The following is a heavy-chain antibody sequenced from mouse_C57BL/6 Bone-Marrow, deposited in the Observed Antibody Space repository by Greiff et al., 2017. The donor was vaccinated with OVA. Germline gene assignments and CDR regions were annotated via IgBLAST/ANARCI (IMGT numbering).Heavy chain of an antibody. V-gene: IGHV1-87*01. CDR3: DEDTAVYYCATLGLRYAMDY. Sequence: VQLQQSGPELARPWASVKISCQASYTFSRSVHFAIMDPHYWMQWVKQRPVQGLEWIGAIYPGKGVTCYNQKCKGKAPLAADKSSSTTYMQLSSLTDEDTAVYYCATLGLRYAMDYGGQGTSVTVSS. CDR1: YTFS. J-gene: IGHJ4*01. CDR2: VQGLEWIG. D-gene: IGHD4-1*01.